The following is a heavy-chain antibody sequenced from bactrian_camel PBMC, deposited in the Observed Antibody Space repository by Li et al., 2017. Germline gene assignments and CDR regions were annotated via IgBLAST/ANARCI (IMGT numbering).Heavy chain of an antibody. CDR1: GRKLNEPG. CDR3: AADLSTPRCALVSRTSYKF. CDR2: MLTHMDYT. V-gene: IGHV3S54*01. Sequence: VQLVESGGVSVQAGGSLRLSCKVSGRKLNEPGMGWYRQAPGKEREWVAAMLTHMDYTYYTDSVKGRFTLSKDNAKNTLYLQMNSLKPEDTAMYYCAADLSTPRCALVSRTSYKFWGQGTQVTV. J-gene: IGHJ4*01. D-gene: IGHD1*01.